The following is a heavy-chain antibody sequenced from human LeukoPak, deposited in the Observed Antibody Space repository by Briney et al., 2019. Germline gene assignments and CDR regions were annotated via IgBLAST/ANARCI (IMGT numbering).Heavy chain of an antibody. Sequence: SVKVSCKASGGTFSSYAISWVRQAPGQGLEWMGGIIPIFGTANYAQKFQGRVTITADESTSTAYMELSSLRSEDTAVYYCAREMKSGSYYLYAFDIWGQGTMVTVSS. J-gene: IGHJ3*02. CDR2: IIPIFGTA. V-gene: IGHV1-69*01. D-gene: IGHD1-26*01. CDR3: AREMKSGSYYLYAFDI. CDR1: GGTFSSYA.